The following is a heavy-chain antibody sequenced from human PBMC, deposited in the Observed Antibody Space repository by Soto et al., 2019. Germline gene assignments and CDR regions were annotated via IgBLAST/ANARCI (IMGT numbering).Heavy chain of an antibody. CDR2: ISSSSSYT. Sequence: GGSLRLSCAASGFTFSDYYMSWIRQAPGKGLEWVSYISSSSSYTNYADSVKGRFTISRDNAKNSLYLQMNSLRAEDTAVYYCARGRYYDSSGPMAPATFDYWGQGTLVTVS. CDR3: ARGRYYDSSGPMAPATFDY. D-gene: IGHD3-22*01. J-gene: IGHJ4*02. CDR1: GFTFSDYY. V-gene: IGHV3-11*06.